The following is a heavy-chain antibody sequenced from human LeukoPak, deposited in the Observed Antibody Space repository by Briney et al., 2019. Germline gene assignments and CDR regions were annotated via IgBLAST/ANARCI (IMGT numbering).Heavy chain of an antibody. Sequence: PSQTLSLTCTVSGGSISSGSYYWSWIRQPAGKGLEWIGRIYTSGSTNYNPSLKSRVTISVDTSKNQFSLKLSSVTAADTAVYYCARERVAATNGFDYWGQGTLVTASS. CDR3: ARERVAATNGFDY. CDR1: GGSISSGSYY. CDR2: IYTSGST. V-gene: IGHV4-61*02. J-gene: IGHJ4*02. D-gene: IGHD2-15*01.